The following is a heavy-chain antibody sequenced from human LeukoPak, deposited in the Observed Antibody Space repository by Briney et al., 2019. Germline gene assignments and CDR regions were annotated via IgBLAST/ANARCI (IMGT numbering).Heavy chain of an antibody. CDR3: ARDNVRAFDF. Sequence: PGRSLRLSCAASGFTFSNYGMHWVRQAPGKGREWVAVIWYDGSNKYYADSVKGRITISRDNSKNTLYLQMNSLRAEDTAVYYCARDNVRAFDFWGQGTLVTVSS. V-gene: IGHV3-33*01. J-gene: IGHJ3*01. CDR2: IWYDGSNK. D-gene: IGHD3-10*01. CDR1: GFTFSNYG.